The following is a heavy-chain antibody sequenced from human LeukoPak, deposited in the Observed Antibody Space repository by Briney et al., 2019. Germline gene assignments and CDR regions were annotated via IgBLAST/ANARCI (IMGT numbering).Heavy chain of an antibody. V-gene: IGHV4-4*02. CDR2: VHLDGRT. CDR1: GGSVSSTNW. D-gene: IGHD6-25*01. J-gene: IGHJ4*02. CDR3: AREGGFYRPLDY. Sequence: SETLSLTCGVSGGSVSSTNWWTWIRPPPGKGLEWIGEVHLDGRTNFNPSLKSRLTMSVDLSENHVSLKLTSVTAADTAVYYCAREGGFYRPLDYSGQGTLVTVSS.